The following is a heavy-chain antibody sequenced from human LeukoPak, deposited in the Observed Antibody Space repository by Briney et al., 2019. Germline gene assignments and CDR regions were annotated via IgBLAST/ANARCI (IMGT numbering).Heavy chain of an antibody. CDR3: AAQDRIRDAFDI. Sequence: GASVKVSCKASGYTFTGYYMHWVRQAPGQGLEWMGWINPNSGGTNYAQKFQGRVTMTRDTSISTAYMELSSLRSEDTAVYYCAAQDRIRDAFDIWGQGTMVTVSS. D-gene: IGHD2-15*01. CDR1: GYTFTGYY. V-gene: IGHV1-2*02. CDR2: INPNSGGT. J-gene: IGHJ3*02.